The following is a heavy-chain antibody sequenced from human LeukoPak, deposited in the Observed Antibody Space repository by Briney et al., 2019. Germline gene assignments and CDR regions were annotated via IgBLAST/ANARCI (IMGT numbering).Heavy chain of an antibody. CDR1: GFIFNNHW. D-gene: IGHD1-14*01. CDR3: ARGGDYSGTAFDI. Sequence: GGSLRLSCAASGFIFNNHWMHWVRQTPGEGLVWVARIDGDESGTIYADSVKGRFTISRDTAKNTLYLQISRLRAEDTAVYFCARGGDYSGTAFDIWGQGTMVTVSS. J-gene: IGHJ3*02. CDR2: IDGDESGT. V-gene: IGHV3-74*01.